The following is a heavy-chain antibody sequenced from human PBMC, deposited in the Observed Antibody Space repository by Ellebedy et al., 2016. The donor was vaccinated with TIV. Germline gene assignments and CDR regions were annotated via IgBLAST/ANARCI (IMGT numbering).Heavy chain of an antibody. CDR2: ISSDGSST. J-gene: IGHJ3*02. CDR3: AREGRPAPFDI. V-gene: IGHV3-74*01. Sequence: GESLKISXAASGFTFSNYWMHWVRQAPGKGLVWVSRISSDGSSTTYADSVKGRFTISRDSAKNTLYLQMNSLRAEDTAVYYCAREGRPAPFDIWGQGTMVTVSS. CDR1: GFTFSNYW. D-gene: IGHD2-2*01.